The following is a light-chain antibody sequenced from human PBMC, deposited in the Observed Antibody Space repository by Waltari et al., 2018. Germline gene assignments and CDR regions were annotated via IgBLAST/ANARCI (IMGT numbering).Light chain of an antibody. J-gene: IGKJ2*01. CDR1: QSVLYSSNNKNY. CDR3: LQHNSYPYT. Sequence: DIVMTQSPDSLAVSLGERATINCKSSQSVLYSSNNKNYLAWYQQKPGQPPKLLIYWASTRDSGVPDRFSGSGSGTDFTLTISSLQAEDFATYYCLQHNSYPYTFGQGTKLEIK. V-gene: IGKV4-1*01. CDR2: WAS.